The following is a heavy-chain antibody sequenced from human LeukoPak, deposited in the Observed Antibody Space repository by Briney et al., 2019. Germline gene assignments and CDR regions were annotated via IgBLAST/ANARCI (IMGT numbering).Heavy chain of an antibody. Sequence: SETLSPTCTVSGYSISSGYYWGWIRQPPGKGLEWIGSIYHSGSTYYNPSLKSRVTISVDTSKNQFSLKLSSVTAADTAVYYCARDRMGPDVSDWGQGTLVTVSS. CDR3: ARDRMGPDVSD. J-gene: IGHJ4*02. CDR1: GYSISSGYY. V-gene: IGHV4-38-2*02. CDR2: IYHSGST.